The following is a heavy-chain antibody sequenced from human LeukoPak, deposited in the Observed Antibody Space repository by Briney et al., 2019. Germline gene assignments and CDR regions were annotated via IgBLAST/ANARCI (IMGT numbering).Heavy chain of an antibody. Sequence: GESLKISCKGSGHSFTNYWIGWVRQMPGKGLEWMGIIYPGDSDTRYSPSFQGQVTISVDKSITTAYLHWSSLKASDTVMYYCARRVNTAMEGPFDYWGQGTLVTVSS. D-gene: IGHD5-18*01. CDR2: IYPGDSDT. CDR3: ARRVNTAMEGPFDY. J-gene: IGHJ4*02. CDR1: GHSFTNYW. V-gene: IGHV5-51*01.